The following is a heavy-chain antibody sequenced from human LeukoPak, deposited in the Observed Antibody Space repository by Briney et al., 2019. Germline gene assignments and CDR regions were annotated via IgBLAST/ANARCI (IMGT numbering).Heavy chain of an antibody. CDR2: IYSGGST. Sequence: GGSLRLSCAASGFTVSSNYMSWVRQAPGKGLEWVSVIYSGGSTYYADSVKGRFTISGDNSKNTLYLQMNSLRAEDTAVYYCARDQGYYGSGSYKTAFDIWGQGTMVTVSS. CDR3: ARDQGYYGSGSYKTAFDI. J-gene: IGHJ3*02. D-gene: IGHD3-10*01. V-gene: IGHV3-66*01. CDR1: GFTVSSNY.